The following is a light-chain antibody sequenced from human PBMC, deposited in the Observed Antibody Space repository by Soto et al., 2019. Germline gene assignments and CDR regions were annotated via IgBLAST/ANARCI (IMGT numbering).Light chain of an antibody. CDR2: AAS. Sequence: DIQMTQFPSSLTASVGDRVTITCRASQDISDYLAWYQQKPGQVPNLLIYAASTLQSGVPSRFRGSASGTDFTLTITGLQPEDFETYYCQNYNGTPWTFGQGTKVEIK. J-gene: IGKJ1*01. CDR1: QDISDY. V-gene: IGKV1-27*01. CDR3: QNYNGTPWT.